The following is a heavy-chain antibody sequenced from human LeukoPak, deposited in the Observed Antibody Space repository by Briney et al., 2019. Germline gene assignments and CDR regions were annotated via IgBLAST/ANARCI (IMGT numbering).Heavy chain of an antibody. D-gene: IGHD1-26*01. V-gene: IGHV4-39*02. CDR1: GGSISSRRYY. CDR2: MYYIGST. Sequence: SETLSLTFTFSGGSISSRRYYGGGIRQPPGKGGEWIGTMYYIGSTDYNPSLKSRVTISVDTSKNQFSLKLSSATAADTAVYYCARDLGASQHLSWFGRWGQGTLVTVSS. CDR3: ARDLGASQHLSWFGR. J-gene: IGHJ5*02.